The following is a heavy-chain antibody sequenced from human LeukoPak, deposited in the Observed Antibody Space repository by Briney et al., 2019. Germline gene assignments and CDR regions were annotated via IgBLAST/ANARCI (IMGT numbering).Heavy chain of an antibody. J-gene: IGHJ4*02. CDR2: ISNNGGYT. Sequence: GGSLRLSCAASGFTFSSYAMSWVRQAPGKGLEWVSAISNNGGYTYYADSVQGRFTISRDNSKSTLCLQMNSLRAEDTAVYYCARDRWLQFGPFDYWGQGILVTVSS. V-gene: IGHV3-23*01. CDR3: ARDRWLQFGPFDY. D-gene: IGHD5-24*01. CDR1: GFTFSSYA.